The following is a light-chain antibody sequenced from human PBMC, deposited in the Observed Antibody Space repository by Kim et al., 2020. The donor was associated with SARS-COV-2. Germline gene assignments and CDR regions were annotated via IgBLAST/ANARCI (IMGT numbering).Light chain of an antibody. V-gene: IGLV3-1*01. CDR3: QAWDSSTGV. J-gene: IGLJ2*01. CDR1: KLGDKY. Sequence: SVSPGQTASITCSGDKLGDKYACWYQQKPGQSPVLVIYQDSTRPSGIPERFSGSNSGNTATLTISGTQAMDEADYYCQAWDSSTGVFGGGTQLTVL. CDR2: QDS.